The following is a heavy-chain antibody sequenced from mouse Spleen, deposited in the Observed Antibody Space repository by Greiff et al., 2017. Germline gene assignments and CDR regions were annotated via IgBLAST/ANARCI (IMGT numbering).Heavy chain of an antibody. CDR1: GYTFTSYG. Sequence: QVQLQQPGAELVMPGASVKLSCKASGYTFTSYGMHWVKQRPGQGLEWIGEIDPSDSYTNYNQKFKGKATLTVDKSSSTAYMQLSSLTSEDSAVYYCARYYYGSSPYWYFDVWGAGTTVTVSS. D-gene: IGHD1-1*01. CDR2: IDPSDSYT. V-gene: IGHV1-69*01. CDR3: ARYYYGSSPYWYFDV. J-gene: IGHJ1*01.